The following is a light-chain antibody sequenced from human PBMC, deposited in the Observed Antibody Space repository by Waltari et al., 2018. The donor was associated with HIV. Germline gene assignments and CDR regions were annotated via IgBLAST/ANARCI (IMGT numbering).Light chain of an antibody. V-gene: IGLV1-51*01. Sequence: QSILTQPPSVSAAPGQKVTISCSGGDSNLGNNYVSWYQQVPGRAPRLLIYDACKRPSGIRERFSASKAGVSATLGITGLQIVDEADYYCGTWDSSLNLYVFGPGTTVAVL. CDR2: DAC. J-gene: IGLJ1*01. CDR3: GTWDSSLNLYV. CDR1: DSNLGNNY.